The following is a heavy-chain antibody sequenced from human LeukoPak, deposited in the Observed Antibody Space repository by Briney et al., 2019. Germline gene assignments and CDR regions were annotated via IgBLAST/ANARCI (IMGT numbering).Heavy chain of an antibody. J-gene: IGHJ3*02. D-gene: IGHD2-21*01. CDR3: ARVHSTNAFDI. CDR1: GGSFSGYY. V-gene: IGHV3-11*06. Sequence: LSLTCAVSGGSFSGYYWSWIRQAPGKGLEWVSYISSSSSYTNYADSVKGRFTISRDNAKNSLYLQMNSLRAEDTAVYYCARVHSTNAFDIWGQGTMVTVSS. CDR2: ISSSSSYT.